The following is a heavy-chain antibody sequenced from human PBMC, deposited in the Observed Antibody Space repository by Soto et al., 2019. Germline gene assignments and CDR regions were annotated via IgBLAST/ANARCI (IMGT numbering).Heavy chain of an antibody. CDR1: GYSFTSYW. CDR2: IYPGDSDT. CDR3: ARQREAARNYYYSYGRDV. J-gene: IGHJ6*04. V-gene: IGHV5-51*01. D-gene: IGHD6-6*01. Sequence: GESLKISCKGSGYSFTSYWIGWVRQIPGKGLEWMGIIYPGDSDTRYSPSFQGQVTISADKSISTAYLQWSSLKASDTAMYYCARQREAARNYYYSYGRDVWGKGTTVTASS.